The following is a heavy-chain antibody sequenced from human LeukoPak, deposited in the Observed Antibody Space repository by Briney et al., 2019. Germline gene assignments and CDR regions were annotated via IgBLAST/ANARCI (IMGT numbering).Heavy chain of an antibody. D-gene: IGHD6-19*01. CDR3: VVWGKAVAGRRKNWFDP. Sequence: GRSLRLSCAASGFTVSSNYMNWVRQAPGRGLEWVSIIYPGGRTHYADSVKGRFTISRDNSNNTLYLQMNSLRAEDTAVYYCVVWGKAVAGRRKNWFDPWGQGTLVTVSS. CDR2: IYPGGRT. J-gene: IGHJ5*02. CDR1: GFTVSSNY. V-gene: IGHV3-66*01.